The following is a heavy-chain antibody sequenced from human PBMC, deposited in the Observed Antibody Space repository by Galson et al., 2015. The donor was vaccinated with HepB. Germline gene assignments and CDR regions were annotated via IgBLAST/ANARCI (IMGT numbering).Heavy chain of an antibody. V-gene: IGHV3-13*01. CDR1: GFTFSSYD. CDR3: TRWGPGGQFDY. D-gene: IGHD3-16*01. CDR2: IGTAGDT. J-gene: IGHJ4*02. Sequence: SLRLSCAASGFTFSSYDMHWVRQATGKGLEWVSAIGTAGDTYYPGSVKGRFTISRENAKNSLYLQMNSLRAGDTAVYYCTRWGPGGQFDYWGQGTLVTVSS.